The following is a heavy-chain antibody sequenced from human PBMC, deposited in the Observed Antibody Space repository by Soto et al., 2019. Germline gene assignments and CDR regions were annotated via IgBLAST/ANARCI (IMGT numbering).Heavy chain of an antibody. J-gene: IGHJ4*02. CDR3: ARNREYSSGFFFDY. CDR1: GGSISSGGYS. CDR2: IYHSGST. Sequence: QLQLQESGSGLVKPSQTLSLTCAVSGGSISSGGYSWSWIRQPPGKGLEWIGYIYHSGSTYYNPSLKSRVTISVDRSKNQFSLKLSSVTAADTAVYYCARNREYSSGFFFDYWGQGTLVTVSS. D-gene: IGHD6-19*01. V-gene: IGHV4-30-2*01.